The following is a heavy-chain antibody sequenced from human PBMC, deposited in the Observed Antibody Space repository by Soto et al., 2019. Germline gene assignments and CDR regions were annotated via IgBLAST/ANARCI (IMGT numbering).Heavy chain of an antibody. D-gene: IGHD1-1*01. CDR1: GFTFSTYS. CDR3: AKESDNRRTDFDY. V-gene: IGHV3-30*04. Sequence: GGSLRLSCAASGFTFSTYSMHWVRQAPGKGLEWVAVLSYDVRNKFYADSVKGRFTISRDNSKNTLYLQMNSLRAEDTALYYCAKESDNRRTDFDYWGQGTLVTVSS. J-gene: IGHJ4*02. CDR2: LSYDVRNK.